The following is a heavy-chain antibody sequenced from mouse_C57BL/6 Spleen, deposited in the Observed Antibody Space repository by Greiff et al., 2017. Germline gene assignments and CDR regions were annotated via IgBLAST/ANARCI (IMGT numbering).Heavy chain of an antibody. J-gene: IGHJ2*01. CDR1: GYTFTDYN. CDR3: ATPYGSSYGY. V-gene: IGHV1-22*01. CDR2: INPNNGGT. Sequence: EVQLQQSGPELVKPGASVKMSCKASGYTFTDYNMHWVKQSHGKSLEWIGYINPNNGGTSYNQKFKGKATLTVNKSSSTAYMELRSLTSEDSAVYYCATPYGSSYGYWGQGTTLTVSS. D-gene: IGHD1-1*01.